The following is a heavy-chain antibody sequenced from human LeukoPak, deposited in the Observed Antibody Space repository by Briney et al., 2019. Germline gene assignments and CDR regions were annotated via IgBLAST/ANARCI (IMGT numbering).Heavy chain of an antibody. CDR3: ATWSNVVATITDY. D-gene: IGHD5-12*01. V-gene: IGHV4-34*01. CDR1: GEFFSVCY. J-gene: IGHJ4*02. CDR2: VDHSGGT. Sequence: ADTLSLLCAVWGEFFSVCYGLGIPEPPGKGLVGSGEVDHSGGTNYKPYLKSRVTISVDTSKTQFYLKLSCVTAADTAVYYCATWSNVVATITDYWGQGTLVTVSS.